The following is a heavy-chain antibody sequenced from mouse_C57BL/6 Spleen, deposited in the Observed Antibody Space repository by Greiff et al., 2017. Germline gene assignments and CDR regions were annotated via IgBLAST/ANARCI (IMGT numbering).Heavy chain of an antibody. CDR3: ARGGGSYWDFDD. D-gene: IGHD1-1*01. J-gene: IGHJ1*03. CDR2: ISYDGST. CDR1: DYSIPCGYY. V-gene: IGHV3-6*01. Sequence: VQLKESGPGLVQPSQSLSLTCSVTDYSIPCGYYWNCLRPFPGNKLEWMGYISYDGSTNYTPSLKNRILISRDTTKNPLLLKMNAVTTEDTATYYCARGGGSYWDFDDWGTGTTVTVSS.